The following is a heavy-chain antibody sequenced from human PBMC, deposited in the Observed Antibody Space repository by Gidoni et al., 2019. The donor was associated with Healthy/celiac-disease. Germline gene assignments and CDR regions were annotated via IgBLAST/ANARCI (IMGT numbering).Heavy chain of an antibody. CDR2: IIPIFGTA. V-gene: IGHV1-69*01. D-gene: IGHD3-3*01. CDR1: GGTFSSYA. CDR3: ASTWTIFGVVTENRFDY. Sequence: QVQLVQSGAEVKKPGSSVKVSCKASGGTFSSYAISWVRQAPGQGLEWMGGIIPIFGTANYAQKFQGRVTITADESTSTAYMELSSLRSEDTAVYYCASTWTIFGVVTENRFDYWGQGTLVTVSS. J-gene: IGHJ4*02.